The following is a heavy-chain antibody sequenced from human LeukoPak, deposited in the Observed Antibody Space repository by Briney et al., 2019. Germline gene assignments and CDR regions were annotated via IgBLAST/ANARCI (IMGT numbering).Heavy chain of an antibody. Sequence: SVKVSCKASGGTFSSYAISWVRQAPGQGLEWVGRIIPILGIANYAQKFQGRVTITVDKSTSTAYMELSSLRSEDTAVYYCARAPYYYDSSGYLEGFQHWGQGTLVTVSS. CDR1: GGTFSSYA. V-gene: IGHV1-69*04. D-gene: IGHD3-22*01. J-gene: IGHJ1*01. CDR2: IIPILGIA. CDR3: ARAPYYYDSSGYLEGFQH.